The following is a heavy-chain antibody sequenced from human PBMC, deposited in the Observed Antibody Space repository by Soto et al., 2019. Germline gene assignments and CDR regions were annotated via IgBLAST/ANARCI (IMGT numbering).Heavy chain of an antibody. CDR2: IKHDGNEK. D-gene: IGHD3-22*01. J-gene: IGHJ6*02. CDR3: VRATLSWGHYYFRGLDV. Sequence: GGSLRLSCAATGFMFGTYWMSWVRQAPGKGLEWVANIKHDGNEKYYADSVKGRLTVSRDNVKNFLHLQMSSLRGDDTGVYFCVRATLSWGHYYFRGLDVWGQGTTVTVSS. V-gene: IGHV3-7*01. CDR1: GFMFGTYW.